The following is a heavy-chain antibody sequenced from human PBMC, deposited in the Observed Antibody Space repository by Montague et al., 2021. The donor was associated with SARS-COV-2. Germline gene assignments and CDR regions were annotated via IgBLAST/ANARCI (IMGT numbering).Heavy chain of an antibody. D-gene: IGHD5-24*01. Sequence: SETLSLTCTVPGAYIGSSFSYWGWIRQPPGKGLEWIGSIGYSASSFYNPSLRSRVTISEDTSRNQFSLKVTSVTAADTAVYYCAGYRVGPMLDSWGQGTLVTVSS. CDR2: IGYSASS. CDR3: AGYRVGPMLDS. J-gene: IGHJ5*01. V-gene: IGHV4-39*01. CDR1: GAYIGSSFSY.